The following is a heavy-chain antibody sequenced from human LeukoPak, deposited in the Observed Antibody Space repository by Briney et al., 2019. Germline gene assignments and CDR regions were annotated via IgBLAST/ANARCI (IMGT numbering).Heavy chain of an antibody. D-gene: IGHD6-13*01. CDR2: IYYSGST. Sequence: PSETLSLTCTVSGGSISSYYWSWIRQPPVKGLEWIGYIYYSGSTNYNPSLKSRVTISVDTSKNQFSLKLSSVTAADTAVYHCARVSSSWLGVGAFDIWGQGTMATVSS. J-gene: IGHJ3*02. CDR1: GGSISSYY. CDR3: ARVSSSWLGVGAFDI. V-gene: IGHV4-59*01.